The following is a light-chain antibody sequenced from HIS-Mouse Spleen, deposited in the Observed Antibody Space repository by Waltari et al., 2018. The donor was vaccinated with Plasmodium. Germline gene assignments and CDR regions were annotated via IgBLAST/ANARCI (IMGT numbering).Light chain of an antibody. CDR2: AAS. V-gene: IGKV1-39*01. CDR1: QSISSY. CDR3: QQNYNTWT. Sequence: IRMTQSPSSLSASVGDRVTITCRASQSISSYLNWYQQKPGKAPKLLIYAASSLQSGVPSRFSGSGSGTDFTLTISSLQPEDFATYYCQQNYNTWTFGQGTKVEIK. J-gene: IGKJ1*01.